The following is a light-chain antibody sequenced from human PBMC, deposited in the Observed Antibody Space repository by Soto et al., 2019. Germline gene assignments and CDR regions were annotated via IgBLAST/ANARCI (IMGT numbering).Light chain of an antibody. V-gene: IGKV2-28*01. CDR2: LGS. CDR1: QSLLHSNGYSY. CDR3: MPALQTPLT. Sequence: DIVMTQSPLSLPVTPGEPASISCRSSQSLLHSNGYSYFDWYLQKPGQSPQLLIYLGSNRASGVPDRFSGSGSGTDFTLEISRVEAEDVGVYYCMPALQTPLTFGQGTRLEIK. J-gene: IGKJ5*01.